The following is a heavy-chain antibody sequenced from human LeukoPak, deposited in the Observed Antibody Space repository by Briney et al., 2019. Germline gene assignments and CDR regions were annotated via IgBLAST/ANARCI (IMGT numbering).Heavy chain of an antibody. CDR3: ARDVYDSSGYLGAEYFQH. D-gene: IGHD3-22*01. Sequence: KSSETLSLTCAVSGYSISSGYYWGWIRQPPGKGLEWIGSIYHSGSTYYNPSLKSRVTISVDTSKNQFSLKLSSVTAADTAVYYRARDVYDSSGYLGAEYFQHWGQGTLVTVSS. CDR1: GYSISSGYY. J-gene: IGHJ1*01. V-gene: IGHV4-38-2*02. CDR2: IYHSGST.